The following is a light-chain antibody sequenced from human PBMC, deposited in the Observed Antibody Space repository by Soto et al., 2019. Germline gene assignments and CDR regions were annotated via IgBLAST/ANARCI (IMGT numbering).Light chain of an antibody. CDR1: SSDVGSYNL. J-gene: IGLJ2*01. V-gene: IGLV2-23*02. Sequence: QSALTQPASVSGSPGQSITISCTGTSSDVGSYNLVSWYQQHPGKAPKLMLYEVSKRPSGVSNRFSGSKSGNTSSLTISGIQAEDEADYYCCSYAGSSTLVFGGGTKLTVL. CDR2: EVS. CDR3: CSYAGSSTLV.